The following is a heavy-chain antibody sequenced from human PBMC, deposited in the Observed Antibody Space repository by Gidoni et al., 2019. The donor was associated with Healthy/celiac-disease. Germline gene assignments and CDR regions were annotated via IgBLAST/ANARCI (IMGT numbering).Heavy chain of an antibody. CDR2: LYYSGST. CDR3: ARQGYDVWSGYYTGGDFDY. CDR1: GCSLRSSSSY. D-gene: IGHD3-3*01. J-gene: IGHJ4*02. V-gene: IGHV4-39*01. Sequence: QLQLQESRPGLVTPSETLSLTCTVSGCSLRSSSSYWGWLRQPPGKGREWIGSLYYSGSTYYNPSLKSRVSISVDTSKNQFSLKLSSVTAAETAVYYWARQGYDVWSGYYTGGDFDYWGQGTLVTVSS.